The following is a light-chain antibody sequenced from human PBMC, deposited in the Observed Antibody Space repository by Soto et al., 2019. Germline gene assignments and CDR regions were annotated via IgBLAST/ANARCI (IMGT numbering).Light chain of an antibody. J-gene: IGLJ2*01. CDR3: RSYTSSSTLV. V-gene: IGLV2-8*01. Sequence: QCALTQPPSASGSPGQSVTISCTGASSDVGGYNYVSWYQQHPGKAPKLMIYEVSKRPSGVPDRFSGSKSGNTASLTVSGLQAEDEADYYCRSYTSSSTLVFGGGTKLTVI. CDR2: EVS. CDR1: SSDVGGYNY.